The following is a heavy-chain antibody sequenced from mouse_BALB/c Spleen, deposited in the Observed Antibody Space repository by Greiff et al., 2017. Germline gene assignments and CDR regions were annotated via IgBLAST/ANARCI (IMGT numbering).Heavy chain of an antibody. J-gene: IGHJ2*01. D-gene: IGHD2-3*01. Sequence: EVQRVESGPGLVKPSQSLSLTCTVTGYSITSDYAWNWIRQFPGNKLEWMGYISYSGSTSYNPSLKSRISITRDTSKNQFFLQLNSVTTEDTATYYCARMGGYYPYYFDYWGQGTTLTVSS. CDR2: ISYSGST. CDR3: ARMGGYYPYYFDY. V-gene: IGHV3-2*02. CDR1: GYSITSDYA.